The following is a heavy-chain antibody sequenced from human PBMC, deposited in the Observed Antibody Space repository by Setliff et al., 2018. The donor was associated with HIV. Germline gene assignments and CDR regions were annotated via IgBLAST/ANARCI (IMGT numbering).Heavy chain of an antibody. Sequence: GGSLRLSCAASGFTFSSYEMNWVRQAPGKGLEWVSYISTSGNRIHYADSVKGRFTISRDNAKNSLYLQMDSLRAEDTAVYYCAPLVGATGAPSYWDQGTLVTVSS. CDR2: ISTSGNRI. J-gene: IGHJ4*02. D-gene: IGHD1-26*01. V-gene: IGHV3-48*03. CDR3: APLVGATGAPSY. CDR1: GFTFSSYE.